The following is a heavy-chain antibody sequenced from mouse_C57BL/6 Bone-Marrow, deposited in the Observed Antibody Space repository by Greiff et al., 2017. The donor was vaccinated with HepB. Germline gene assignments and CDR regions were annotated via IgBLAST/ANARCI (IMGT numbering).Heavy chain of an antibody. Sequence: EVQLQESGPGLVKPSQSLSLTCSVTGYSITSVYYWNWIRQFPGNKLEWMGYISYDGSNNYNPSLKNRISITRDTSKNQFFLKLNSVTTEDTATYYCARKGDYYGSLDYWGQGTTLTVSS. CDR2: ISYDGSN. V-gene: IGHV3-6*01. CDR3: ARKGDYYGSLDY. J-gene: IGHJ2*01. D-gene: IGHD1-1*01. CDR1: GYSITSVYY.